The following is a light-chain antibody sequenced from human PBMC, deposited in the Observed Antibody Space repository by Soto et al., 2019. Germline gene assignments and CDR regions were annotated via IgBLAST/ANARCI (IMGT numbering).Light chain of an antibody. V-gene: IGKV1-5*01. CDR2: DAS. J-gene: IGKJ4*01. CDR1: QSVSTW. Sequence: GDTVTITCRASQSVSTWLAWYQQTPGKAPKLLMYDASTLESGAPARFSGSGSGTEFTLTISSLQPDDFATYYCQQYNTYSSLTFGGGTKVDIK. CDR3: QQYNTYSSLT.